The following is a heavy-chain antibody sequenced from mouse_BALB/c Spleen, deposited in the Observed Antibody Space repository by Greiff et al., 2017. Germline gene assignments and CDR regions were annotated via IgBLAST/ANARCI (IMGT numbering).Heavy chain of an antibody. CDR3: ARDRPTGAMDY. Sequence: EVKLVESGGGLVQPGGSLKLSCAASGFTFSSYGMSWVRQTPDKRLELVATINSNGGSTYYPDSVKGRFTISRDNAKNTLYLQMSSLKSEDTAMYYCARDRPTGAMDYGGQGTSVTVSS. CDR1: GFTFSSYG. J-gene: IGHJ4*01. CDR2: INSNGGST. V-gene: IGHV5-6-3*01.